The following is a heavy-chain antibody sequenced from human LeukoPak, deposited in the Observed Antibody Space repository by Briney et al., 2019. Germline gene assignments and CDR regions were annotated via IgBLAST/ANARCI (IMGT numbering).Heavy chain of an antibody. CDR1: GYSISNGYY. V-gene: IGHV4-38-2*02. D-gene: IGHD3-16*02. J-gene: IGHJ4*02. CDR2: IFRSWTT. Sequence: PSETLSLTRTVSGYSISNGYYWGWVRQPPGKGLQWIGSIFRSWTTYYSPTLRRRLSMSLDTSKNQFSLKLTSLTATDTAVYYCVRGRGGLGIYQFEFWGQGTLVTVSS. CDR3: VRGRGGLGIYQFEF.